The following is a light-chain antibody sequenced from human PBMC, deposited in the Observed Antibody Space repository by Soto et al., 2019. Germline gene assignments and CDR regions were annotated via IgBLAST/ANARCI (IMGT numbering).Light chain of an antibody. CDR1: QSVSTN. CDR2: GES. CDR3: QLYNNWPPLT. V-gene: IGKV3-15*01. J-gene: IGKJ4*01. Sequence: EIVMTQSPATLSVSPGERATLSCRASQSVSTNLHWYQQKPGQAPRLLIYGESTRATGIPARFSGSGSETEFTLTISSLRPEDCAVYYCQLYNNWPPLTFGGGTKVELK.